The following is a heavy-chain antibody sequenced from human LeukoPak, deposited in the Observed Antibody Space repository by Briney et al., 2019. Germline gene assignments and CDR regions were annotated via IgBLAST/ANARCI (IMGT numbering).Heavy chain of an antibody. CDR2: IYPGDSDT. V-gene: IGHV5-51*01. J-gene: IGHJ5*02. CDR3: ARRGGYTTVVTSHNWFDP. CDR1: GYSFTSYW. D-gene: IGHD4-23*01. Sequence: GESLKISCKGSGYSFTSYWIGWVRQMPGKGLEWMGIIYPGDSDTRYSPSFQGQVTISADKSISTAYLQWSSLKASDTAMYYCARRGGYTTVVTSHNWFDPWGQGTLVTVSS.